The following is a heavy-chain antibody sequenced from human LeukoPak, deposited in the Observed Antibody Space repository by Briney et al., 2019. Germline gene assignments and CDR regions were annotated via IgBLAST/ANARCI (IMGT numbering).Heavy chain of an antibody. D-gene: IGHD3-10*01. J-gene: IGHJ3*02. CDR2: IIPILDRA. Sequence: SVKVSCKASGGTFSSYVINWVRQAPGQGLEWMGRIIPILDRANYAQRFQGRVTITADKSTSTAYMELSSLRSEDTAVYYCARGFRPRGHAFDIWGQGTMVTVSS. CDR3: ARGFRPRGHAFDI. V-gene: IGHV1-69*04. CDR1: GGTFSSYV.